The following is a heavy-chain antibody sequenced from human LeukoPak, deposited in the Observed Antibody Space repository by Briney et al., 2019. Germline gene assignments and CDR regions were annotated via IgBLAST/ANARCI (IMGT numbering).Heavy chain of an antibody. V-gene: IGHV3-30*03. J-gene: IGHJ4*02. Sequence: PGGSLRLSCAASGFTFSSYGMHWVRQAPGKGLEWVAVISYDGSNKYYADSVKGRFTISRDNSKNTLYLQMNSLRTEDTAVYYCARAFSDTWHGAYYWGQGTLVTVTS. CDR3: ARAFSDTWHGAYY. CDR2: ISYDGSNK. CDR1: GFTFSSYG. D-gene: IGHD1-26*01.